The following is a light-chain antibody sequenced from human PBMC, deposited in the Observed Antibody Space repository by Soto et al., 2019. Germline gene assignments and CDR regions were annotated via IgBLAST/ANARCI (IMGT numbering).Light chain of an antibody. CDR2: EVS. CDR1: SSDIGGYKY. V-gene: IGLV2-14*01. Sequence: QSVLTQPASVSGSLGQSITISCTGTSSDIGGYKYVSWYQQHPGKAPKLIIFEVSNRPSGVYDRFYGSNSGDTASLTISGLEAEDEADYYCTSYSRYRGLVVGGGTKLTVL. CDR3: TSYSRYRGLV. J-gene: IGLJ3*02.